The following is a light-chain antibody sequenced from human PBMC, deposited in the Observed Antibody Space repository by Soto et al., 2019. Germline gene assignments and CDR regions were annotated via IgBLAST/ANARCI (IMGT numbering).Light chain of an antibody. CDR2: GNT. CDR1: SSNIGAGYD. V-gene: IGLV1-40*01. Sequence: QSVLTQPPSVSGAPGQRVTIPCTGSSSNIGAGYDVHWYQQLPGTAPKLLIYGNTDRPSGVPDRFSGSKSGTSASLAITGLQTEDEADYYCQSYDSSLRDVFGTGIKVTVL. J-gene: IGLJ1*01. CDR3: QSYDSSLRDV.